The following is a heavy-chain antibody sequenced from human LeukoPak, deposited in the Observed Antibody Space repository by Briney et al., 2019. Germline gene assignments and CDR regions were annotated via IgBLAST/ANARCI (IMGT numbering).Heavy chain of an antibody. CDR3: ARDCSANCGGDCYSECFDY. Sequence: PGGSLRLSCAASGFTFSSYGMHWVRQAPGKGLEWVAVISYDGSNKYYADSVKGRFTISRDNAKNSLYLQMNSLRAEDTALYYCARDCSANCGGDCYSECFDYWGQGTLVTVSS. J-gene: IGHJ4*02. V-gene: IGHV3-30*03. CDR2: ISYDGSNK. D-gene: IGHD2-21*02. CDR1: GFTFSSYG.